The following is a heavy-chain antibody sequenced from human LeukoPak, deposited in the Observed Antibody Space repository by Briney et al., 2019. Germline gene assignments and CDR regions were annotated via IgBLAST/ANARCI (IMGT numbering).Heavy chain of an antibody. CDR3: ARGWWVTAISPPPPDY. D-gene: IGHD2-21*02. V-gene: IGHV1-46*01. Sequence: ASVKVSCKASGYTFTSYYMHWVRQAPGQGLEWMGIINPSGGSTRYAQKFQGRVTMTRDTSTSTVYMELSSLRSEDTAVYYCARGWWVTAISPPPPDYWGQGTLVTVSS. CDR2: INPSGGST. J-gene: IGHJ4*02. CDR1: GYTFTSYY.